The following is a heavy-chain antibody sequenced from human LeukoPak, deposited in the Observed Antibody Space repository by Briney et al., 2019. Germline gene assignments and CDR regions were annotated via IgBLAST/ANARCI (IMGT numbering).Heavy chain of an antibody. D-gene: IGHD6-19*01. V-gene: IGHV3-21*01. CDR1: GFALRSYT. CDR3: ARVAVAGPTAWFDY. Sequence: GGSLRLSCAASGFALRSYTVTWVRQAPGKGLEWVSSISSTSAYIYYAESVKGRFSISRDNVDNVVHLQMSSLRNEDTAFYYCARVAVAGPTAWFDYWGQGTLVTVSS. CDR2: ISSTSAYI. J-gene: IGHJ5*01.